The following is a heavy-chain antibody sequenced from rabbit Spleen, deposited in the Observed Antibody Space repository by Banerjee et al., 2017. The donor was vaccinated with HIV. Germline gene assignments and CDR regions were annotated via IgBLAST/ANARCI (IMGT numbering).Heavy chain of an antibody. CDR1: GFDFSDYG. J-gene: IGHJ4*01. CDR3: ARDLVAVIGWNFNL. CDR2: IDPLFGRT. D-gene: IGHD5-1*01. V-gene: IGHV1S47*01. Sequence: QEQLVESGGGLVQPGGSLKLSCKASGFDFSDYGVSWVRPAPGKGLEWIGYIDPLFGRTYYATWVNGRFTISKSTSLNTVTLQMTSLTAADTATYFCARDLVAVIGWNFNLWGPGTLVTVS.